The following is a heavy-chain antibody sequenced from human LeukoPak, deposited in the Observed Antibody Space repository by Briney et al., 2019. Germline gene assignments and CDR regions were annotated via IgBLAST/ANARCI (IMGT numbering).Heavy chain of an antibody. Sequence: SETLSLTCSVSGGSVSRYYWSWIRQPPGKGLEWIGEINHSGSTNYNPSLKSRVTISVDTSKNQFSLKLSSVTAADTAVYYCARTPETVVVTPVAPFDYWGQGTLVTVSS. CDR2: INHSGST. V-gene: IGHV4-34*01. CDR1: GGSVSRYY. J-gene: IGHJ4*02. CDR3: ARTPETVVVTPVAPFDY. D-gene: IGHD3-22*01.